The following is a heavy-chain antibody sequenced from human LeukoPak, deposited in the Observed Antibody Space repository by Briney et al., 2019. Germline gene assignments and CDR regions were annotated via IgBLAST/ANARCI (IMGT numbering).Heavy chain of an antibody. CDR3: ARGTYYYDSSGYPTDY. J-gene: IGHJ4*02. V-gene: IGHV3-33*01. CDR1: GFTFSSYG. Sequence: PGGSLRLSCAASGFTFSSYGMHWVRQAPGKGVEWVAVIWYDGSNKYYADSVKGRFTISRDNSKNTLYLQMNSLRAEDTAVYYCARGTYYYDSSGYPTDYWGQGTLVTVSS. D-gene: IGHD3-22*01. CDR2: IWYDGSNK.